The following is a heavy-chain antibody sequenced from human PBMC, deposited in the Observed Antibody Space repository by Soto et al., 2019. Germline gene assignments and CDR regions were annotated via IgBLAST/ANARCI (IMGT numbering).Heavy chain of an antibody. Sequence: QVQLVQSGAEVKKPGASVKVSCKASGYTFTSYDINWVRQATGQGLGWMGWMNPNSGSTGDAQKFQGRVTMTRTTSISTAYVELSSRRSEDTAVDYCARMGYYHDYAMDVWGQGTTVTVSS. CDR1: GYTFTSYD. V-gene: IGHV1-8*01. CDR2: MNPNSGST. J-gene: IGHJ6*02. CDR3: ARMGYYHDYAMDV.